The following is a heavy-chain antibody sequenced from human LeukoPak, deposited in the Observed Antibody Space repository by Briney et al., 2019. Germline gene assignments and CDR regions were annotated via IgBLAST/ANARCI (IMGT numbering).Heavy chain of an antibody. J-gene: IGHJ4*02. CDR3: ARHQIVGATRSPFDY. CDR2: IYPGDSDT. CDR1: GYSFTTYW. D-gene: IGHD1-26*01. Sequence: GESLKISCKGSGYSFTTYWIGWVRQMPGKGLEWMGIIYPGDSDTRYSPSFQDQVTISADKSISTAYLQWSSLKASDTAMYYCARHQIVGATRSPFDYWGQGTLVTVSS. V-gene: IGHV5-51*01.